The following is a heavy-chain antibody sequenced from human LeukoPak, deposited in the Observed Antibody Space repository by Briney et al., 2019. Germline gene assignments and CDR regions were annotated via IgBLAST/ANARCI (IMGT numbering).Heavy chain of an antibody. Sequence: KPSETLSLTCTVSGGSISSYYWSWIRQPPGKGLEWIGYIYYSGSTYYNPSLKSRVTISVDTSKNQFSLKLSSVTAADTAVYYCARLIVVVPAALYNWFDPWGQGTLVTVSS. V-gene: IGHV4-59*08. J-gene: IGHJ5*02. CDR3: ARLIVVVPAALYNWFDP. CDR2: IYYSGST. D-gene: IGHD2-2*01. CDR1: GGSISSYY.